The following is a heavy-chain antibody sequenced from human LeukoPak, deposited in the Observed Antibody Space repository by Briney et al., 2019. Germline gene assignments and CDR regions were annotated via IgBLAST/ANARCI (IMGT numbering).Heavy chain of an antibody. V-gene: IGHV4-39*07. CDR1: GGSISSGTYY. D-gene: IGHD6-19*01. CDR2: IYYSGST. CDR3: VRSPSKNILTVAGHRRISGWFDP. Sequence: QESGPGLVKPSETLSLTCIVSGGSISSGTYYWGWIRQPPGKGLEWIGSIYYSGSTYYNPSLKSRVTISVDTSKNQFSLKLSSVTAADTAVYYCVRSPSKNILTVAGHRRISGWFDPWGQGTLVTVSS. J-gene: IGHJ5*02.